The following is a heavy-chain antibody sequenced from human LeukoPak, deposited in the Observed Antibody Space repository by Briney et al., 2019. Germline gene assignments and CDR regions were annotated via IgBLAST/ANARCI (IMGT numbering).Heavy chain of an antibody. V-gene: IGHV1-2*06. D-gene: IGHD3-10*01. CDR1: GYTFTGND. Sequence: ASVKVSCKASGYTFTGNDIHWMRQVPGQGLEWMGRIIPNSGATNYAQKFQGRVTVTRDTSISTAYMELSRLRSEDTAVYYCARGAAGGLDYWGQGTLVAVSS. CDR3: ARGAAGGLDY. J-gene: IGHJ4*02. CDR2: IIPNSGAT.